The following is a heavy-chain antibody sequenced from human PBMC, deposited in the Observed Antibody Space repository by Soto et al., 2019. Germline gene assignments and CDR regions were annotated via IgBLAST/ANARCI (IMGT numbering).Heavy chain of an antibody. CDR2: IGYTGSVV. CDR3: ARGQIALDY. J-gene: IGHJ4*02. Sequence: QVPVVESGGGLVKPGGSLRLSCAASGFIFSDYYMTWIRQAPGKGLEWVSCIGYTGSVVYFADSVKGRFTISRDNAKKSLYLQLNILRAEDTAVYYCARGQIALDYWGQGALVTVSS. V-gene: IGHV3-11*01. D-gene: IGHD2-21*01. CDR1: GFIFSDYY.